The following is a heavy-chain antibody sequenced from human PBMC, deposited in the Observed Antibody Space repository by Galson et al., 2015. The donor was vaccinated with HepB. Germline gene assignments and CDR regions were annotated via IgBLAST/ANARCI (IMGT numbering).Heavy chain of an antibody. CDR2: IYSGGNT. D-gene: IGHD6-19*01. CDR1: GFSVSSNY. CDR3: ARDVVGSSGWKRVCYFDN. V-gene: IGHV3-66*01. J-gene: IGHJ4*02. Sequence: SLRLSCAASGFSVSSNYMSWVRQAPGKGLEWVSVIYSGGNTFYADSVKGRFTISRDNSKNTLYLQMNSLRAEDTAVYYCARDVVGSSGWKRVCYFDNWGQGTLVTVSS.